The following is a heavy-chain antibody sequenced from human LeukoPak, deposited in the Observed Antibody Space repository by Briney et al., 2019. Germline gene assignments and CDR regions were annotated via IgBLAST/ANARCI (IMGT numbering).Heavy chain of an antibody. V-gene: IGHV4-59*08. CDR3: AILGVAATDDAFDI. D-gene: IGHD2-15*01. CDR1: GGSISSYY. J-gene: IGHJ3*02. CDR2: IYYSGSS. Sequence: SETLSLTCTVSGGSISSYYWSWIRQPPGKGLEWIGYIYYSGSSNYNPSLKSRVTISVDTSKNQFSLKLISVTAADTAVYYCAILGVAATDDAFDIWGQGTMVTVS.